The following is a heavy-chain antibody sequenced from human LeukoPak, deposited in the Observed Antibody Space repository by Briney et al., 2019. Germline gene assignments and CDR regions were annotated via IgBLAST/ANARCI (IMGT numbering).Heavy chain of an antibody. Sequence: AGGSLRLSCAASGFTFSTYAMSWVPQVPGKGLEWVSVISNTAGFTYYADSVKGRFTISRDNSKNTLYLHMNSLGAEDTAVYYCAKDHSSGWYSRTVDYWGQGTLVTVSS. CDR3: AKDHSSGWYSRTVDY. CDR2: ISNTAGFT. J-gene: IGHJ4*02. D-gene: IGHD6-19*01. CDR1: GFTFSTYA. V-gene: IGHV3-23*01.